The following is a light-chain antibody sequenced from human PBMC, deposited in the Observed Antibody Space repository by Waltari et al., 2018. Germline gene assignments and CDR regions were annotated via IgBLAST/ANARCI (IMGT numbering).Light chain of an antibody. CDR2: GAS. J-gene: IGKJ1*01. CDR3: QHYLRLPVT. CDR1: QSVSRA. V-gene: IGKV3-20*01. Sequence: IVLTQSPGTLSLSLRERATVSCRASQSVSRALAWYQQKPGQAPRLLIYGASTRATGIPDRFSGSGSGTDFSLTISRLEPDDFAVYYCQHYLRLPVTFGQGTTVEI.